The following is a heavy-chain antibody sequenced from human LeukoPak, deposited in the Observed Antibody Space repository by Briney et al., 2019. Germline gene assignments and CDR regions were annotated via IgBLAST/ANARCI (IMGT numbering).Heavy chain of an antibody. CDR3: AKDQGDDILTGLDY. CDR2: INSDGSST. D-gene: IGHD3-9*01. CDR1: GFTFSSYW. J-gene: IGHJ4*02. Sequence: GGSLRLSCAASGFTFSSYWMHWVRQAPGKGLVWVSRINSDGSSTSYADSVKGRFTISRDNSKNTLYLQMNSLRAEDTAVYYCAKDQGDDILTGLDYWGQGTLVTVSS. V-gene: IGHV3-74*01.